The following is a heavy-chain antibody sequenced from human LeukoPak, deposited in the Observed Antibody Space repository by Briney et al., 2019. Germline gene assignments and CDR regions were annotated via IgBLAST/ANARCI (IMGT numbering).Heavy chain of an antibody. Sequence: GGSLRLSCAASGFSFRTYAMQWVRQAPGKGLEWVSGISDSGDRTFYAHSVRGRFTISRDNSKNHLYLQMNSLRAEDMAMYFCAKYLTAKGPPYALEVWGQGTTVTVSS. V-gene: IGHV3-23*01. CDR1: GFSFRTYA. CDR3: AKYLTAKGPPYALEV. D-gene: IGHD1-14*01. J-gene: IGHJ6*02. CDR2: ISDSGDRT.